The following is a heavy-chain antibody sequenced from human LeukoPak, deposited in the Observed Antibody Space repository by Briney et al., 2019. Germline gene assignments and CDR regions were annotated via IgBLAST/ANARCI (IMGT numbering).Heavy chain of an antibody. CDR3: ARDLYDSGAYSSPIDY. J-gene: IGHJ4*02. D-gene: IGHD3-22*01. Sequence: GGSLRLSCAASGFTFTTYSMNWVRQAPGKGLEWVSSISSSSSYIHSADSVKGRFTISRDNAKNSLYLQMNSLRAEDTAVYYCARDLYDSGAYSSPIDYWGQGTLVTVSS. CDR2: ISSSSSYI. V-gene: IGHV3-21*01. CDR1: GFTFTTYS.